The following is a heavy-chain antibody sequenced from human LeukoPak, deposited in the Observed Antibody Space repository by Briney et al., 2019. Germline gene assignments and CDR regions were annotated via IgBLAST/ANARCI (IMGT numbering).Heavy chain of an antibody. J-gene: IGHJ5*02. D-gene: IGHD2-15*01. CDR1: GGTFSSYA. CDR3: ARESIVVVVAARWFDP. V-gene: IGHV1-69*13. CDR2: IIPIFGTA. Sequence: ASVKVSCKASGGTFSSYAISWVRQAPGQGLEWMGGIIPIFGTANYAQKFQGRVTITAGESTSTAYMELSSLRSEDTAVYYCARESIVVVVAARWFDPWGQGTLVTVSS.